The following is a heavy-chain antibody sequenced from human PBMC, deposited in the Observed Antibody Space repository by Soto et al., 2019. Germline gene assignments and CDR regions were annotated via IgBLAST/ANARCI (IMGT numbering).Heavy chain of an antibody. CDR1: GDTFSSYA. CDR3: AREHDYGAYDWFDP. Sequence: ASVKVSCKASGDTFSSYAISWVRQAPGQGLEWMGGIIPIFGTANYAQKFQGRVTITADASTSTAYMELSSLRSEDTAFYYCAREHDYGAYDWFDPWGQGTLVTVSS. CDR2: IIPIFGTA. V-gene: IGHV1-69*13. D-gene: IGHD4-17*01. J-gene: IGHJ5*02.